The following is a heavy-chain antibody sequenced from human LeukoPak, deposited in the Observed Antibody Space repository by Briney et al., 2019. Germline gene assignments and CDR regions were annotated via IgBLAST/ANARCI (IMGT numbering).Heavy chain of an antibody. CDR1: GFTFSSYA. Sequence: PGGSLRLSCAASGFTFSSYAMHWVRQAPGKGLEWVAVISYDGSNKYYADSVKGRFTISRDNSKNTLCLQMNSLRAEDTAVYYCARESDWGHDILTGYHEGCFDYWGQGTLVTVSS. CDR3: ARESDWGHDILTGYHEGCFDY. J-gene: IGHJ4*02. D-gene: IGHD3-9*01. V-gene: IGHV3-30-3*01. CDR2: ISYDGSNK.